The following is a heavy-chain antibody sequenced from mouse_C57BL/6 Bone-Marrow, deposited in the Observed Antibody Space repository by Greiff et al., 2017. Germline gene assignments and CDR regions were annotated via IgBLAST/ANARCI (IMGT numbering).Heavy chain of an antibody. CDR1: GFSLTSYG. CDR2: IWSGGST. V-gene: IGHV2-2*01. D-gene: IGHD3-3*01. J-gene: IGHJ3*01. CDR3: ARKGRFAY. Sequence: QVQLQQSGPGLVQPSQSLSITCTVSGFSLTSYGVHWVRQSPGKGLEGLGVIWSGGSTDYNAAFISRLSISKDNSKSQVFFKMNSLQADDTAIYYCARKGRFAYWGQGTLVTVSA.